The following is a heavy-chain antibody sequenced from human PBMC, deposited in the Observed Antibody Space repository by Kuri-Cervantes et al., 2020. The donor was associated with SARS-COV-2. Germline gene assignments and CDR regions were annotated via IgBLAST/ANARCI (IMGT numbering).Heavy chain of an antibody. D-gene: IGHD6-6*01. Sequence: GGSLRLSCAASGFTFSSYWMSWVRQAPGKGLEWVANIKQDGSEKYYVDSVKGRFTISRDNSKNTLYLQMNSLRAEDTAVYYCARDVEQLVLVPLDGMDVWGQGTTVTVSS. CDR1: GFTFSSYW. V-gene: IGHV3-7*01. CDR2: IKQDGSEK. J-gene: IGHJ6*02. CDR3: ARDVEQLVLVPLDGMDV.